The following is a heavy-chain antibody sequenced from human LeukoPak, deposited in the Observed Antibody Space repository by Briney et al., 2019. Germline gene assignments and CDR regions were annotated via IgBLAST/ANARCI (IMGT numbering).Heavy chain of an antibody. J-gene: IGHJ5*02. CDR2: IYSGGST. Sequence: GGSLRLSCAASGFTVSNYDMNWVRQAPRKGLEWVSVIYSGGSTYSADSVKGRYTIYRDESKNTLYLQMDSLRAEDTALYYCAREIYLWDQGTLVTVSS. V-gene: IGHV3-53*01. D-gene: IGHD2-15*01. CDR3: AREIYL. CDR1: GFTVSNYD.